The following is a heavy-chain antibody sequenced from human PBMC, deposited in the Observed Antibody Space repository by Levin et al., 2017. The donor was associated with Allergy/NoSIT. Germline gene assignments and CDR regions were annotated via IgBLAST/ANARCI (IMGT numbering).Heavy chain of an antibody. J-gene: IGHJ6*03. D-gene: IGHD6-6*01. CDR3: ATVSSINYYYYMDV. CDR1: GGSFSGYY. CDR2: INHSGST. V-gene: IGHV4-34*01. Sequence: SSETLSLTCAVYGGSFSGYYWSWIRQPPGKGLEWIGEINHSGSTNYNPSLKSRVTISVDTSKNQFSLKLSSVTAADTAVYYCATVSSINYYYYMDVWGKGTTVTVSS.